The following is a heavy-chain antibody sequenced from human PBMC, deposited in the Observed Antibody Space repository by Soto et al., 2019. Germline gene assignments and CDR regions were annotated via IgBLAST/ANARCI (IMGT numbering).Heavy chain of an antibody. V-gene: IGHV2-5*02. CDR2: IYWDDTK. J-gene: IGHJ4*02. D-gene: IGHD4-17*01. CDR3: AHKGYGDYPIDY. Sequence: QITLKESGPTLVKPTQTLTLTCTFSGFSLSTSGVGVGWIRQPPGKALEWLAVIYWDDTKHYSPSLKSRLTTAKXXSKNQVVLTMTNMDPVDTATYYCAHKGYGDYPIDYWGQGTLVTVSS. CDR1: GFSLSTSGVG.